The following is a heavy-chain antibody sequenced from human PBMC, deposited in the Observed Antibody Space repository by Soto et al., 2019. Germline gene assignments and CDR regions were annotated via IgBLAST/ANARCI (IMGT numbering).Heavy chain of an antibody. CDR2: ISGSGGST. V-gene: IGHV3-23*01. CDR1: GFTFSSYA. Sequence: PGGSLRLSCAASGFTFSSYAMSWVRQAPGKGLEWVSAISGSGGSTYYADSVKGRFTISRENAKNSLYLQMNSLRAGDTAVYYCARDRTHYGSGSMDVWGQGTTVTVSS. D-gene: IGHD3-10*01. CDR3: ARDRTHYGSGSMDV. J-gene: IGHJ6*02.